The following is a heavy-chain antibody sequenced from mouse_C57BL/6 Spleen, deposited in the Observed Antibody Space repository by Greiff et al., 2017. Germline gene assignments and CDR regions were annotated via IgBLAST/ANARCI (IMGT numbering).Heavy chain of an antibody. CDR2: ISSGGSYT. D-gene: IGHD2-3*01. V-gene: IGHV5-6*01. CDR3: ARWLLDYFDY. J-gene: IGHJ2*01. CDR1: GFTFSSYG. Sequence: EVKLVESGGDLVKPGGSLKLSCAASGFTFSSYGMSWVRQTPDKRLEWVATISSGGSYTYYPDSVKGRFTISRDNAKNTLYLQMSSLKSEDTAMYYCARWLLDYFDYWGQGTTLTVSS.